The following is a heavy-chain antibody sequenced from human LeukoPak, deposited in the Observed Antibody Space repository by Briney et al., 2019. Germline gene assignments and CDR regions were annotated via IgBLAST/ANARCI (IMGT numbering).Heavy chain of an antibody. Sequence: ASVKVSCKASGYTLTGYYMHWVRQAPGQGLEWMRWINPNSGGTNYAQKFQGRVTMTRDTSISTAYMELSRLRSDDTAVYYCAIIASGTQRAWFDYWGQGTLVTVSS. CDR2: INPNSGGT. V-gene: IGHV1-2*02. J-gene: IGHJ4*02. CDR3: AIIASGTQRAWFDY. D-gene: IGHD1-26*01. CDR1: GYTLTGYY.